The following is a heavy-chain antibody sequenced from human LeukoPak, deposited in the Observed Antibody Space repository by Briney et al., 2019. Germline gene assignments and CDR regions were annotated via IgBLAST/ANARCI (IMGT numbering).Heavy chain of an antibody. Sequence: SATLSLTCAVSGGSISSSNWWSWVRQPPGKGLEWIGEIYHSGRTNYNPSLKSRVTISVDTSNNQFSLKLSSVTAADTAVYYCARHSRKTGTVDYWGQGTLVTVSS. CDR1: GGSISSSNW. V-gene: IGHV4-4*02. CDR3: ARHSRKTGTVDY. D-gene: IGHD1-1*01. J-gene: IGHJ4*02. CDR2: IYHSGRT.